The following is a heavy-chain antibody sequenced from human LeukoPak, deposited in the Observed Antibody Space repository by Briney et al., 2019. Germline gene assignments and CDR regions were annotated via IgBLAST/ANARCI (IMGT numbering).Heavy chain of an antibody. V-gene: IGHV1-69*13. CDR2: IIPIFGTA. D-gene: IGHD1-26*01. J-gene: IGHJ4*02. CDR3: ARLKVGATYYFDY. CDR1: GGTFTSYA. Sequence: EASVKVSCKASGGTFTSYAISWVRQAPGQGLEWMGGIIPIFGTANYAQKFQGRVTITADESTSTAYMELSSLRSEDTAVYYCARLKVGATYYFDYWGQGTLVTVFS.